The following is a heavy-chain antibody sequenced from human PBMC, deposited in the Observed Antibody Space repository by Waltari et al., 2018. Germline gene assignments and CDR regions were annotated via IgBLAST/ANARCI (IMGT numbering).Heavy chain of an antibody. V-gene: IGHV1-24*01. CDR2: VVPEEGET. J-gene: IGHJ4*02. D-gene: IGHD1-26*01. CDR1: GYTLTELS. Sequence: QVQLVQSGAEVKKPGASVKVSCKVSGYTLTELSMHWVRQAPGKGLEWMGGVVPEEGETIYAQKFQGRVTMTEDTSTDTAYMGLSSLRSEDTAVYYCATTPYSGSYSGFDYWGQGTLVTVSS. CDR3: ATTPYSGSYSGFDY.